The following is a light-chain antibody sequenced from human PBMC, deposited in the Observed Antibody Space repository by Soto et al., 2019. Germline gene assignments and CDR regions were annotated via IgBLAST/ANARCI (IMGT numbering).Light chain of an antibody. V-gene: IGLV2-8*01. CDR2: EVT. Sequence: QSALTQPPSASGSPGQSVTISCTGTSSDVGSYNYVSWYQQHPGKAPKLMIYEVTKRPSGVPDRFSGSKSGNTASLTVSGLQAEDEADSYCTSYAGSNNFGIFGTGTKLTVL. CDR1: SSDVGSYNY. J-gene: IGLJ1*01. CDR3: TSYAGSNNFGI.